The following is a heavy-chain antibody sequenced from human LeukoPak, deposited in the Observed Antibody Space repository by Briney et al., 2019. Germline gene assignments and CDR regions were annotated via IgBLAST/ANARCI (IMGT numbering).Heavy chain of an antibody. D-gene: IGHD1-26*01. V-gene: IGHV1-2*02. CDR1: GGTFSSYA. CDR3: ARALELLSVFDY. CDR2: INPNSGGT. Sequence: ASVKVSCKASGGTFSSYAISWVRQAPGQGLEWMGWINPNSGGTNYAQKFQGRVTMTRDTSISTAYMELSRLRSDDTAVYYCARALELLSVFDYWGQGTLVTVSS. J-gene: IGHJ4*02.